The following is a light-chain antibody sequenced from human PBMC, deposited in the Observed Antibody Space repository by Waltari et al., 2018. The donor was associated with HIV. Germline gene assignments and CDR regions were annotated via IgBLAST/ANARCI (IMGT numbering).Light chain of an antibody. CDR3: QSYDSGLRV. Sequence: QSALTQPASVSGSPGQSITISCTGTSSDVGGYNYVSWYQQHPGKAPKLMIYEVSNRPSGVSKRFSGSKSGNTASLTISGLQAEDEADYYCQSYDSGLRVFGGGTKLTVL. J-gene: IGLJ3*02. CDR1: SSDVGGYNY. CDR2: EVS. V-gene: IGLV2-14*01.